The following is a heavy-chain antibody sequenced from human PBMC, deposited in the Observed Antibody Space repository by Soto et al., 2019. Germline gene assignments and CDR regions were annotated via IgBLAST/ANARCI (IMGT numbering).Heavy chain of an antibody. J-gene: IGHJ4*02. Sequence: QLLESGGGLVQPGGSLRLSCAASGFTFSDYAMSWVRQAPGKGLEWVSSISSGGGSPYYADSVKGRFTISRNNSKNTLFLQMNNLRAEDTAIYYCAKGDGRIVPRHFGDWGQGTLVTVSS. V-gene: IGHV3-23*01. CDR2: ISSGGGSP. CDR1: GFTFSDYA. CDR3: AKGDGRIVPRHFGD. D-gene: IGHD1-26*01.